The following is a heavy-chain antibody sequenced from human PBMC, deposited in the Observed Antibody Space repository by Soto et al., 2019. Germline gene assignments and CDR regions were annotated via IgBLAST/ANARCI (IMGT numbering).Heavy chain of an antibody. J-gene: IGHJ4*02. CDR3: ARLRYSSSRPLLDY. CDR2: IYYRGST. Sequence: SQTRCLGFPVAGGSLGDSGCCWGRIRPPPGKGLEWIGSIYYRGSTYYNPSLKSRVTISVDTCKNQFSLKLSSVTAADTAVYYSARLRYSSSRPLLDYWGQGALVTVSS. D-gene: IGHD6-13*01. V-gene: IGHV4-39*01. CDR1: GGSLGDSGCC.